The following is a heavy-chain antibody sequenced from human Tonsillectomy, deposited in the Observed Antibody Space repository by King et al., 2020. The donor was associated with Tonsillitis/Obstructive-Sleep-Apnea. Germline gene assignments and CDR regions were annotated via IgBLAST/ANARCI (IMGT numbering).Heavy chain of an antibody. CDR3: ARDLAANSYYYGMDV. CDR1: GDTFSNYA. D-gene: IGHD2-15*01. V-gene: IGHV1-69*10. J-gene: IGHJ6*02. CDR2: IIPILDIA. Sequence: QLVQSGAEVKKPGSSVKVSCKASGDTFSNYAISWVRQAPGQGLQWMGGIIPILDIADYAQNFQGRVTITADKSTSTAYMELSSLTSEDTAVYYCARDLAANSYYYGMDVWGQGTTVTVSS.